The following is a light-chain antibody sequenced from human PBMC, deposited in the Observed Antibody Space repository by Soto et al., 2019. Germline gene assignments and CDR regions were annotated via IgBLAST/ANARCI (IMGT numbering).Light chain of an antibody. V-gene: IGKV1-39*01. CDR2: SAS. CDR1: QSVARY. Sequence: DIQMTQSPSSLSASVGDRVTMTCRASQSVARYLHWYQQKPGRGPKLLIYSASSLQSGVPSRFSGSGSGTDFTLTISSLEPEDFATYYCQQGYPLPFTFGPGTNVDIK. CDR3: QQGYPLPFT. J-gene: IGKJ3*01.